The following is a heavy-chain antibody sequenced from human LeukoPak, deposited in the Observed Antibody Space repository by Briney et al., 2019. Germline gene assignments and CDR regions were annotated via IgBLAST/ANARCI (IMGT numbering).Heavy chain of an antibody. D-gene: IGHD6-13*01. J-gene: IGHJ5*02. CDR1: GGSISSYY. CDR3: ARDASKSSSWYGKGNWFDP. Sequence: SETLSFTCTVSGGSISSYYWSWIRQPAGKGLEWIGRIYTSGSTNYNPSLKSRVTMSVDTSKNQFSLKLSSVTAADTAVYYCARDASKSSSWYGKGNWFDPWGQGTLVTVSS. CDR2: IYTSGST. V-gene: IGHV4-4*07.